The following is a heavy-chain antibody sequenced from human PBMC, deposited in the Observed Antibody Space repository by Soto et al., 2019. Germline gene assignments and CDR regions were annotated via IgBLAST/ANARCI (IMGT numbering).Heavy chain of an antibody. D-gene: IGHD3-10*01. V-gene: IGHV3-23*01. CDR1: GFTFSDYA. Sequence: GGSLRLCSLASGFTFSDYAMTWVRHVPGRGLEGVASLDGAGGSTYYADSVRGRFTISRDNSQNTLFLQMKRLTVDDTAIYYCAAPRDEYGSGVSWFTYGMDIWGQGTTVTVSS. CDR2: LDGAGGST. J-gene: IGHJ6*02. CDR3: AAPRDEYGSGVSWFTYGMDI.